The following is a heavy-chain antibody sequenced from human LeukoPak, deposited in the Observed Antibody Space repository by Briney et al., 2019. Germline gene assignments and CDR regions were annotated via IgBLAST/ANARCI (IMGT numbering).Heavy chain of an antibody. CDR2: ISSSTRTI. D-gene: IGHD3-10*01. CDR3: ATGSQIREADY. CDR1: GFTFSSYG. Sequence: GGSLRLSCAASGFTFSSYGMNWVRQAPGKGLEWFSYISSSTRTIYYADSVKGRFTISRDNAKNSLYLQMNSLRAEDTAVYYCATGSQIREADYWGQGTLVTVSS. V-gene: IGHV3-48*04. J-gene: IGHJ4*02.